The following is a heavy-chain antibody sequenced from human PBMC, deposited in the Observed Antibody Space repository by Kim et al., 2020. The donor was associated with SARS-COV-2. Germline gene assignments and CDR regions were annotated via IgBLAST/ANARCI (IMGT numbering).Heavy chain of an antibody. V-gene: IGHV1-58*02. J-gene: IGHJ6*02. CDR3: AAPGGGWYRYYYGMDV. CDR1: GFTFTSSA. Sequence: SVKVSCKASGFTFTSSAMQWVRQARGQRLEWIGWIVVGSGNTNYAQKFQERVTITRDMSTSTAYMELSSLRSEDTAVFYCAAPGGGWYRYYYGMDVWGQGTTVTVSS. CDR2: IVVGSGNT. D-gene: IGHD6-19*01.